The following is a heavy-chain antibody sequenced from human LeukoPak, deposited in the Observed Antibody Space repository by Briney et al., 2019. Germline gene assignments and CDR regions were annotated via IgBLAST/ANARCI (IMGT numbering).Heavy chain of an antibody. CDR2: IYSGGST. V-gene: IGHV3-53*04. CDR1: GFTVSSNY. Sequence: PGGSLRLSCAASGFTVSSNYMSWVRQAPGKGLEWVSVIYSGGSTYYADSVKGRFTISRHNSKNTLYLQMNSLRAEDTAVYYCARNQYFYGSGSYYPPPDVWGQGTTVTVSS. J-gene: IGHJ6*02. CDR3: ARNQYFYGSGSYYPPPDV. D-gene: IGHD3-10*01.